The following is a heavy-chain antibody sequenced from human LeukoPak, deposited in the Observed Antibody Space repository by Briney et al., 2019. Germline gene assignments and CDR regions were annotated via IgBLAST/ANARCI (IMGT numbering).Heavy chain of an antibody. CDR3: ARGYGDYYYYYMDV. V-gene: IGHV1-2*02. Sequence: ASVKVSCKASGYTFTSSVISWVRQAPGQGLEWMGWINPNSGGTNYAQKFQGRVTMTRDTSISTAYMELSRLRSDDTAVYYCARGYGDYYYYYMDVWGKGTTVTVSS. D-gene: IGHD4/OR15-4a*01. CDR2: INPNSGGT. CDR1: GYTFTSSV. J-gene: IGHJ6*03.